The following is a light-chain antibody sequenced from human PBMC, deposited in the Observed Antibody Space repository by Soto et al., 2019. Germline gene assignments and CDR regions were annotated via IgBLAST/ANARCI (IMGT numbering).Light chain of an antibody. CDR1: QSVSSSY. J-gene: IGKJ4*01. Sequence: EIVLTQSPGTLSLSPGERANLSCRASQSVSSSYLAWYQQKPGQAPRLLIYGASSRATGIPDRFSGSGSGTDFTLTISRLEPEDFAVYYCQQFSSYPLTFGGGTKVDIK. CDR2: GAS. CDR3: QQFSSYPLT. V-gene: IGKV3-20*01.